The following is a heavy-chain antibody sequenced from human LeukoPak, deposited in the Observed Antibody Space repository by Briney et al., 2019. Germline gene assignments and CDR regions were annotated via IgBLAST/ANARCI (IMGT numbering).Heavy chain of an antibody. D-gene: IGHD3-9*01. CDR2: ISPAGGTT. Sequence: GGSLRLSCAVSGFTFSSEAMGWVRQLPGGGLEWVSTISPAGGTTYYAESMKGRFTISRDNSKNTLYLQMNSLRAEDTAVYYCAKVSGDYDILTGYFLQPTYYFDYWGQGTLVTVSS. V-gene: IGHV3-23*01. J-gene: IGHJ4*02. CDR3: AKVSGDYDILTGYFLQPTYYFDY. CDR1: GFTFSSEA.